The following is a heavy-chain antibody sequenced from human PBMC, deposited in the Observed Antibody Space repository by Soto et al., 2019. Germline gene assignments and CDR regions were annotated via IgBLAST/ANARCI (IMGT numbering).Heavy chain of an antibody. Sequence: GGSLRLSCAASGFSFSSLAMSWVRQAPGKGLEWVSSISGRGVDTLYADSVKGRFTISRDNSRDTLYLQVNSLGAEDTAVYYCAKDQTDVTLFDYWGQGTLVTVSS. CDR1: GFSFSSLA. J-gene: IGHJ4*02. V-gene: IGHV3-23*01. CDR2: ISGRGVDT. CDR3: AKDQTDVTLFDY. D-gene: IGHD2-21*02.